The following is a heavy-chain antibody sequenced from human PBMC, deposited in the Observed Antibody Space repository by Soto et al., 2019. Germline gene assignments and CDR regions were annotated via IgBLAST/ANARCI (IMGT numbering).Heavy chain of an antibody. Sequence: SETLCLTCTVSGGSIISSSYYWGWIRQPPGKGLERIGSIYYSGSTYYNPSLKSRVTISVDTSKNQFSLKLSSVTAADTAVYYCARLSYGLKDFWGQGTTVTVSS. CDR3: ARLSYGLKDF. D-gene: IGHD1-26*01. V-gene: IGHV4-39*01. CDR1: GGSIISSSYY. J-gene: IGHJ6*02. CDR2: IYYSGST.